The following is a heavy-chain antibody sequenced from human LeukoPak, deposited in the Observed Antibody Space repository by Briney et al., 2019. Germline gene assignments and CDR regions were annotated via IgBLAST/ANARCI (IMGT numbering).Heavy chain of an antibody. D-gene: IGHD6-13*01. J-gene: IGHJ3*02. V-gene: IGHV1-8*02. CDR2: MYPNSGNT. CDR3: ARVTAAGTWTFDI. CDR1: GDTFIINV. Sequence: ASVKVSLKSSGDTFIINVINWLRQATGQGLEWMGWMYPNSGNTGHAHKFQGRVIITRNISITTPYIEPTDLESEDKYVYYCARVTAAGTWTFDIWGQGTTVTVSS.